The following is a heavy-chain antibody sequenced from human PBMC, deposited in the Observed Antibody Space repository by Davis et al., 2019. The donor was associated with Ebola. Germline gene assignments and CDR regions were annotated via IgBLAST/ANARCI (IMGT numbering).Heavy chain of an antibody. CDR3: ARSVILTGHDY. Sequence: GRSLRLSCAASGFTFTSYWMSWVRQAPGKGLEWVANIKQDGSEKYYVESVKGRFTISRDNAKNSLYLQMNSLRAEGTAVYYGARSVILTGHDYWGQGSLVTVSS. CDR1: GFTFTSYW. V-gene: IGHV3-7*01. D-gene: IGHD3-9*01. J-gene: IGHJ4*02. CDR2: IKQDGSEK.